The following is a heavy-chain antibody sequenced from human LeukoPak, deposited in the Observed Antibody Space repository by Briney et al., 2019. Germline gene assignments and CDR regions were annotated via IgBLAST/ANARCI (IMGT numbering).Heavy chain of an antibody. J-gene: IGHJ3*02. CDR2: IYHSGST. V-gene: IGHV4-38-2*02. Sequence: PETLSLTCTVSGYSISSGYYWGWIRQPPGKGLEWIGSIYHSGSTYYNPSLKSRVTISVDTSKNQFSLKLSSVTAADAAVYYCARDVHTAMVGAFDIWGQGTMVTVSS. D-gene: IGHD5-18*01. CDR1: GYSISSGYY. CDR3: ARDVHTAMVGAFDI.